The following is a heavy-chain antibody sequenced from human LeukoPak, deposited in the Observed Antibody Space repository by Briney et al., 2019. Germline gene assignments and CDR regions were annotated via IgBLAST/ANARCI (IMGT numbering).Heavy chain of an antibody. V-gene: IGHV5-51*01. CDR1: GYSFINYW. CDR3: ASLSSGWYYLYY. D-gene: IGHD6-19*01. Sequence: GESLKISCRGSGYSFINYWIGLGRQMPGKGLEWMAIFYPGDSDTKYSPSLQGQVTISAVKSITTAFLQWSSLKASDTVMYYRASLSSGWYYLYYWGQKTPVTVSP. J-gene: IGHJ4*02. CDR2: FYPGDSDT.